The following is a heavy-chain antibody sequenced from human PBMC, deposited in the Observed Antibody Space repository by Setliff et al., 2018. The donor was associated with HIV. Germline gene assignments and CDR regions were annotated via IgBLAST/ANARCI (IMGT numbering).Heavy chain of an antibody. Sequence: GGSLRLSCAASGFTFSDYYMSWIRQAPGRGLEWLSYISSGGSTIDYADSVKGRFTMSRDNAKNSLYLQMNSLRAEDTAVYYCARDAAAPAAIEGAFDIWGQGTMVTVSS. CDR1: GFTFSDYY. V-gene: IGHV3-11*04. D-gene: IGHD2-2*02. CDR2: ISSGGSTI. J-gene: IGHJ3*02. CDR3: ARDAAAPAAIEGAFDI.